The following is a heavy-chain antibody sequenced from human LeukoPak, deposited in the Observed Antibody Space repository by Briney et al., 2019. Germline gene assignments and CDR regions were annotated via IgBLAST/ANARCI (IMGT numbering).Heavy chain of an antibody. D-gene: IGHD6-13*01. CDR1: GFTFDDYA. J-gene: IGHJ5*02. CDR2: ISWNSGSI. V-gene: IGHV3-9*01. Sequence: PGRSLRLSCAASGFTFDDYAMHWVRQAPGKGLEWVSGISWNSGSIGYADSVKGRFTISRDNAKNSLYLQMNSLRAEDTALYYCAKDRDPYSSSSNWFDPWGQGTLVTVSS. CDR3: AKDRDPYSSSSNWFDP.